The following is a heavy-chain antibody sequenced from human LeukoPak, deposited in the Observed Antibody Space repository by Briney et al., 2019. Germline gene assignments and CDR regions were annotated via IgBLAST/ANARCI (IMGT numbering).Heavy chain of an antibody. CDR3: ARVVGSIDDY. V-gene: IGHV4-34*01. D-gene: IGHD2-15*01. Sequence: SETLSLTCAVYGGSFSGYYWSWIRQPPGKGLEWIGEINHSGGTNYNPSLKSRVAISVDTSKNQFSLKLSSVTAADTAVYYCARVVGSIDDYWGQGTLVTVSS. CDR1: GGSFSGYY. J-gene: IGHJ4*02. CDR2: INHSGGT.